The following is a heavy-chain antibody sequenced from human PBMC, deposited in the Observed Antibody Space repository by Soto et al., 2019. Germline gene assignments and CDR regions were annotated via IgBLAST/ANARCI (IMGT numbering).Heavy chain of an antibody. CDR2: ILNDGSNR. V-gene: IGHV3-33*01. CDR1: EFTFSNYG. Sequence: QVQLVESGGGVVQPGRSLRLSCAASEFTFSNYGMHWVRQAPGKGLEWVAVILNDGSNRYHADSVKDRFTISRDNSKNTVYLQMNSLRAEDSAGYYCARDDEDLGNRMDVLGQGSTVTVS. D-gene: IGHD3-16*01. J-gene: IGHJ6*02. CDR3: ARDDEDLGNRMDV.